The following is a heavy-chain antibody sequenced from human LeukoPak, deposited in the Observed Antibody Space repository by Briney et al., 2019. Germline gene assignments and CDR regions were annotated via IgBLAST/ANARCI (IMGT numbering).Heavy chain of an antibody. Sequence: PGGSLTLSCAASGFTYSSYRMNWVRQPAGKGLEWVSSISSSSSYIYYADSVKGRFTISRDNAKNSLDLQMNSLRAEDTAVYYCARDLPSAVAEAYWGQGTLVTVSS. CDR2: ISSSSSYI. V-gene: IGHV3-21*01. CDR3: ARDLPSAVAEAY. CDR1: GFTYSSYR. J-gene: IGHJ4*02. D-gene: IGHD6-19*01.